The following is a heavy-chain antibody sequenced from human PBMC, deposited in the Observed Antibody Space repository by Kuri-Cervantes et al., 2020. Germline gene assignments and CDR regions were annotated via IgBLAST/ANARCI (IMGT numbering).Heavy chain of an antibody. CDR3: ARGRVVPAAMAGYMDV. Sequence: GSLRLSCTVSGYSISSGYYWGWIRQPPGKGLEWIGSIYHSGSTYYNPSLKSRVTISVDTSKNQFSLKLSSVTAADTAVYYCARGRVVPAAMAGYMDVWGKGTTVTVSS. CDR1: GYSISSGYY. J-gene: IGHJ6*03. CDR2: IYHSGST. V-gene: IGHV4-38-2*02. D-gene: IGHD2-2*01.